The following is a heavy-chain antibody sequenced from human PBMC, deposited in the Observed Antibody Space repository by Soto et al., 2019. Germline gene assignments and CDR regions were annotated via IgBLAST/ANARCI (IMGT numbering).Heavy chain of an antibody. CDR3: AKDRYSSSAYYYYGMDA. Sequence: EVQLVESGGGLVQPGRSLRLSCAASGFIFDDYAMHWVRQAPGKGLEWVAGISGNSGSLGYADSVKGRFTISRDNAKNSLYLQMNRLSAEDTALYYCAKDRYSSSAYYYYGMDAWGQGTTVTVSS. J-gene: IGHJ6*02. CDR2: ISGNSGSL. D-gene: IGHD6-6*01. V-gene: IGHV3-9*01. CDR1: GFIFDDYA.